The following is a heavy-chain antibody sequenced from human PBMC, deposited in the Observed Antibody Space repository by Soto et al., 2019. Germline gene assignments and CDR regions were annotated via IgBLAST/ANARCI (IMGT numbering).Heavy chain of an antibody. CDR1: GFTFSSYG. Sequence: ESGGGVVQPGRSLRLSCAASGFTFSSYGMHWVRQAPGKGLEWVAVISYDGSNKYYADSVKGRFTISRDNSKNTLYLQMNSLRAEDTAVYYCAKDMGYYDITVGLDYWGQGTLVTVSS. D-gene: IGHD3-9*01. CDR3: AKDMGYYDITVGLDY. J-gene: IGHJ4*02. CDR2: ISYDGSNK. V-gene: IGHV3-30*18.